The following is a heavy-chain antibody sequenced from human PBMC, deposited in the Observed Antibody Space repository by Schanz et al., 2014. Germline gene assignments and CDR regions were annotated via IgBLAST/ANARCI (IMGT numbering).Heavy chain of an antibody. CDR1: GFTFNSYA. J-gene: IGHJ6*02. Sequence: DVQLLESGGGLVQPGGSLRLSCAASGFTFNSYAMTWVRQAPGKGLEWVSSISHSGSSKYYADSVKGRFTISRDNSENTLYLQMNSLSADDTAVFYCAKGMGYCSGGTCYDYYYYGLDVWGQGTTVTVSS. D-gene: IGHD2-15*01. V-gene: IGHV3-23*01. CDR2: ISHSGSSK. CDR3: AKGMGYCSGGTCYDYYYYGLDV.